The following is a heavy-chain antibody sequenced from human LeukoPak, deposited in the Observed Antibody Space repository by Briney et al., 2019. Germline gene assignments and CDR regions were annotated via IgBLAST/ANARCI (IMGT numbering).Heavy chain of an antibody. J-gene: IGHJ4*02. D-gene: IGHD3-16*02. V-gene: IGHV4-34*01. Sequence: SETLSLTCAVYGGSFSGYYWSWIRQPPGKGLEWIGEINHSGSTNYNPSLKSRVTISVDTSKNQFSLKLSSVTAADTAVYYCASHSFGGVIVQPDYWGQGTLVTVSS. CDR2: INHSGST. CDR1: GGSFSGYY. CDR3: ASHSFGGVIVQPDY.